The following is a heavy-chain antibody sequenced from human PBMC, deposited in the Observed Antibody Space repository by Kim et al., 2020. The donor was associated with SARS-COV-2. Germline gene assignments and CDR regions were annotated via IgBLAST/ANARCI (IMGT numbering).Heavy chain of an antibody. CDR3: AKDSRYVPATAKYGGFDY. Sequence: GGSLRLSCAASGFTFSSYGMHWVRQAPGKGLEWVAVISYDGSNKYYADSVKGRFTISRDNSKNTLYLQMNSLRAEDTAVYYCAKDSRYVPATAKYGGFDYWGQGTLVTVSS. CDR2: ISYDGSNK. CDR1: GFTFSSYG. D-gene: IGHD2-2*01. J-gene: IGHJ4*02. V-gene: IGHV3-30*18.